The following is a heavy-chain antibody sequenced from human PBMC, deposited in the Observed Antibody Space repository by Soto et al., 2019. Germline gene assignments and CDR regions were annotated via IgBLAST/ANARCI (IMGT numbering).Heavy chain of an antibody. V-gene: IGHV4-39*01. J-gene: IGHJ4*02. CDR2: IYYSENT. CDR3: ATHPPYGPLDH. CDR1: GVSISNSSNH. Sequence: PSVTLSLTCTVSGVSISNSSNHWGWIRQPPGKGLEWIGNIYYSENTYYNPSLKSRVTISVDTSKNQFSLRLTSVTAADTAVYYCATHPPYGPLDHWGQGTLVTVSS. D-gene: IGHD4-17*01.